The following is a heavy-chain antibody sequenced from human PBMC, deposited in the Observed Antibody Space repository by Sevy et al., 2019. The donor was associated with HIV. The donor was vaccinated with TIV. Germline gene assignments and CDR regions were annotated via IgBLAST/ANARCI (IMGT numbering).Heavy chain of an antibody. Sequence: QAGVSLRLSCAASGFTFNKYDMHWVRQPTGKGLEWLSGIGVRGDTHYPGAVKGRFTISRENAKNSLYLQMDDLRAGDTAVYYCATEGTGKQRAGFDFWGQGTLVTVSS. D-gene: IGHD7-27*01. CDR3: ATEGTGKQRAGFDF. CDR1: GFTFNKYD. CDR2: IGVRGDT. V-gene: IGHV3-13*01. J-gene: IGHJ4*02.